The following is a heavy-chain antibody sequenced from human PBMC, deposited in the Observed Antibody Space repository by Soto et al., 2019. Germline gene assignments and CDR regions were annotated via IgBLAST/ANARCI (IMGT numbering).Heavy chain of an antibody. CDR2: IWYDGSKK. CDR3: ARDPASSMDV. CDR1: GYTFSSHG. J-gene: IGHJ6*02. D-gene: IGHD6-25*01. V-gene: IGHV3-33*01. Sequence: QVQLVESGGGVVQPGRSLRLSCAASGYTFSSHGMHWVRQAPGKGLEWVAAIWYDGSKKCYADSVKGRFTISRDDSRNTLYLEMNSLRADDTAVYHCARDPASSMDVWGQGTTVIVSS.